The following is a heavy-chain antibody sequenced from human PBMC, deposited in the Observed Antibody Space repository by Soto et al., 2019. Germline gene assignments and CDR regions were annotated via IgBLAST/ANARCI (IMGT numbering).Heavy chain of an antibody. D-gene: IGHD3-10*01. J-gene: IGHJ4*02. Sequence: QVQLVQSGAEVKRPGSSVKVSCKASGDTFTFYSINWVRQAPGLGLEWMGRINPILSMSNYAQRLQGRVTMTADKSTSTAYMELSSLRSEDTGIYYCASSYGSGYRAFDYWGQGALVTVSS. CDR2: INPILSMS. CDR1: GDTFTFYS. V-gene: IGHV1-69*02. CDR3: ASSYGSGYRAFDY.